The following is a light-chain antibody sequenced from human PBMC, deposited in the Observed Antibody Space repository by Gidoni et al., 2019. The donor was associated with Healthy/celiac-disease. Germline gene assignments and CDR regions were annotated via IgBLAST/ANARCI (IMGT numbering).Light chain of an antibody. CDR3: QQLNSYPPT. J-gene: IGKJ4*01. Sequence: DIQLTQSPSFLSASVGDRVTNTCRASQGISSYLAWYQQKPGKAPKLLIYAASTLQSGVPSRFSGSGSGTEFTLTISSLQPEDFATYYCQQLNSYPPTFGGGTKVEIK. V-gene: IGKV1-9*01. CDR2: AAS. CDR1: QGISSY.